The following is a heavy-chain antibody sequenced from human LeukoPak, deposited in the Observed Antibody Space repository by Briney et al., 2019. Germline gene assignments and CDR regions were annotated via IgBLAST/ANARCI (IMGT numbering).Heavy chain of an antibody. CDR1: GGSISSYY. CDR3: ARDVPGYSSGWYGLDY. CDR2: IYTGGST. D-gene: IGHD6-19*01. V-gene: IGHV4-4*07. J-gene: IGHJ4*02. Sequence: SETLSLTCTVSGGSISSYYWSWIRQPAGKGLEGIGRIYTGGSTNYNPSLKSRVTMSVDTSKNQFSLKLSSVTAADTAVYYCARDVPGYSSGWYGLDYWGQGTLVTVSS.